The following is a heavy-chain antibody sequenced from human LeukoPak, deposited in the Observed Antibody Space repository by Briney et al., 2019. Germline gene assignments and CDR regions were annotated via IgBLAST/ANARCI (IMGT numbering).Heavy chain of an antibody. Sequence: ASVKVSCKASGYTFTSYGISWVRQAPGQGLEWMGWISAYNGNTNYAQKFQGRVTMTRDMSTSTVYMELSSLRSEDTAVYYCARDSWSSSSDYYYYYMDVWGKGTTVTVSS. CDR3: ARDSWSSSSDYYYYYMDV. J-gene: IGHJ6*03. D-gene: IGHD6-6*01. CDR1: GYTFTSYG. V-gene: IGHV1-18*01. CDR2: ISAYNGNT.